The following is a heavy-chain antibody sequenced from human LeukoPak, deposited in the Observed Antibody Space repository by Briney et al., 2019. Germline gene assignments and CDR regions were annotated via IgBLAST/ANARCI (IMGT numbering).Heavy chain of an antibody. CDR2: ISESGSGA. Sequence: GGSLRLSCAASGFAFSSFAMSWVRQAPGKGLEWVSSISESGSGAYYADSVKGRFTISRDNSKNTLYLQMNSLRAEDTAVYYCAKSWGYYDSSGYLYWGQGTLVTVSS. D-gene: IGHD3-22*01. J-gene: IGHJ4*02. CDR1: GFAFSSFA. CDR3: AKSWGYYDSSGYLY. V-gene: IGHV3-23*01.